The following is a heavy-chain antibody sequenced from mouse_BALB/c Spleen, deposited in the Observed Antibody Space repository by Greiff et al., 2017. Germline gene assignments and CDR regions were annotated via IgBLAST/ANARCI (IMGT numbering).Heavy chain of an antibody. Sequence: EVKVVESGGGLVQPGGSLKLSCAASGFTFSSYTMSWVRQTPEKRLEWVAYISNGGGSTYYPDTVKGRFTISRDNAKNTLYLQMSSLKSEDTAMYYCARHGNYVDYWGQGTSVTVSS. CDR1: GFTFSSYT. J-gene: IGHJ4*01. CDR2: ISNGGGST. D-gene: IGHD2-1*01. V-gene: IGHV5-12-2*01. CDR3: ARHGNYVDY.